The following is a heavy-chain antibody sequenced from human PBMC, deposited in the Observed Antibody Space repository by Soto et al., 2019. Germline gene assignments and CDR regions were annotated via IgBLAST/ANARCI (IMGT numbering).Heavy chain of an antibody. J-gene: IGHJ6*02. Sequence: PGGSLRLSCSASGFTFSSYAMHWVRQAPGKGLEYVSAISSNGGSTYYADSVKGRFTISRDNSKNTLYLQMSSLRAEDTAVYYCVKDPSRGRYYDFWSGHTDVPSMDVWGQGTTVTVSS. CDR3: VKDPSRGRYYDFWSGHTDVPSMDV. D-gene: IGHD3-3*01. CDR2: ISSNGGST. V-gene: IGHV3-64D*08. CDR1: GFTFSSYA.